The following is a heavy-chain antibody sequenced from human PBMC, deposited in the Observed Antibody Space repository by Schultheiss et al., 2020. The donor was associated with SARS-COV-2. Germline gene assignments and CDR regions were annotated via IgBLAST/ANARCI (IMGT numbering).Heavy chain of an antibody. J-gene: IGHJ6*02. V-gene: IGHV1-69*04. CDR3: ARGSLAAAGHDYYYYGMDV. D-gene: IGHD6-13*01. CDR1: GGTFSSYA. Sequence: SVKVSCKASGGTFSSYAISWVRQAPGQGLEWMGRIIPILGIAKYAQKFQGRVTITADKSTSTAYMELSSLRSEDTAVYYCARGSLAAAGHDYYYYGMDVWGQGTTVTVSS. CDR2: IIPILGIA.